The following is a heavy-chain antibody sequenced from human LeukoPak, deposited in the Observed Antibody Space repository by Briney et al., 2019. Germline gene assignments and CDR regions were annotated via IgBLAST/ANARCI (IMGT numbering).Heavy chain of an antibody. CDR2: IYPSGGSP. J-gene: IGHJ4*02. CDR3: ARAGYDISGYYSH. V-gene: IGHV1-46*01. CDR1: GYTFTSYF. Sequence: ASVKVSCKASGYTFTSYFMHWVRQAPGQGLEWMGIIYPSGGSPHYAQKFQGRVTMTRDTSTGTVYMELSSLRSEDTAVYYCARAGYDISGYYSHWGQGTLVTVPS. D-gene: IGHD3-22*01.